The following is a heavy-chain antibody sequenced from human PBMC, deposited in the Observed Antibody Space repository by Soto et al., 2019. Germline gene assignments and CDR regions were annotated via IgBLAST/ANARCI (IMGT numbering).Heavy chain of an antibody. CDR1: GFTVSSNY. CDR3: ARGPLTPTYYYYGMDV. Sequence: VGSLRLSCAASGFTVSSNYMSWVRQAPGKGLEWVSVIYSGGSTYYADSVKGRFTISRDNSKNTLYLQMNSLRAEDTAVYYCARGPLTPTYYYYGMDVWGQGTTVTVSS. D-gene: IGHD1-1*01. CDR2: IYSGGST. V-gene: IGHV3-53*01. J-gene: IGHJ6*02.